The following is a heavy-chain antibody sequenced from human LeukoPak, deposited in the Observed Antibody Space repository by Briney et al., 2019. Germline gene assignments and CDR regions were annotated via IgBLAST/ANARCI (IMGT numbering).Heavy chain of an antibody. CDR1: GFTFRTYA. CDR2: INSDGSST. D-gene: IGHD3-10*01. V-gene: IGHV3-74*01. Sequence: GGSLRLSCAASGFTFRTYAMKLVCQAPGKGLEWVSRINSDGSSTSYADSVKGRFPTSRDNAKNTLYLQMNSLRAEDTAVYYCARVFLYYYGSGSYSDYWGQGTLVTVSS. J-gene: IGHJ4*02. CDR3: ARVFLYYYGSGSYSDY.